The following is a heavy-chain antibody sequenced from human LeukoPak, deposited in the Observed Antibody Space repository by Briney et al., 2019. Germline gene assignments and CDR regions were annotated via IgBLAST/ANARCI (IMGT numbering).Heavy chain of an antibody. D-gene: IGHD1-26*01. V-gene: IGHV3-15*01. Sequence: GGSLRLSCAASGFTFTNAWMNWVRQAPGKGLEWVGRVKTKTDGGTTDYAAPVKGRFTTSRDDSRNTLYLQMNSLISEDTAVYYCSTELRWELPPLDYWGQGTLVTVSS. CDR3: STELRWELPPLDY. J-gene: IGHJ4*02. CDR2: VKTKTDGGTT. CDR1: GFTFTNAW.